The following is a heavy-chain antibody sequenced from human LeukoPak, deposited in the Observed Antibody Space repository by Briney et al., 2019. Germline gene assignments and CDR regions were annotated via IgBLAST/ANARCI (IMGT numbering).Heavy chain of an antibody. CDR3: ARGRVSSSTWYSTYYYFFYMDF. CDR1: GGSISSGSYY. CDR2: VDHTGST. Sequence: KASETLSLTCTVSGGSISSGSYYWSWIRQPAGKGLEWIGYVDHTGSTKFNPSLNGRVSISRDTSNNFFSLRLRSVTAADTAVYFCARGRVSSSTWYSTYYYFFYMDFWGKGTTVTVSS. D-gene: IGHD4-11*01. J-gene: IGHJ6*03. V-gene: IGHV4-61*10.